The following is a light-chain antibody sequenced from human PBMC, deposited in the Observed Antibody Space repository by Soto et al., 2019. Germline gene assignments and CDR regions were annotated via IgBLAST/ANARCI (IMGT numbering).Light chain of an antibody. CDR2: LGS. CDR3: MQNLQTPKT. J-gene: IGKJ2*01. Sequence: DIVMTQSPLSLPVTPGEPASISCRSSRSLLHSNGYNYMDWYLQKPGQSPQLLIFLGSNRASGVPDRFSGSGSGTDFTLKISRVEAEDVGVYYCMQNLQTPKTFGQGTKVEIK. CDR1: RSLLHSNGYNY. V-gene: IGKV2-28*01.